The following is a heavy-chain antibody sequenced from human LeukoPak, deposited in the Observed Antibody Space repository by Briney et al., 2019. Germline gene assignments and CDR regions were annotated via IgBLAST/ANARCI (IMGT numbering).Heavy chain of an antibody. Sequence: GGSLRLSCAASGFAFSSYWMSWVRQAPGKGLVWVSRINSDGSSTTYADSVKGRFTISRDNAKNTLYLQMNSLRAEDTAVYYCARTPRPGLGYCSSTSCNPVWGQGTLVTVSS. D-gene: IGHD2-2*01. CDR3: ARTPRPGLGYCSSTSCNPV. CDR2: INSDGSST. J-gene: IGHJ4*02. CDR1: GFAFSSYW. V-gene: IGHV3-74*01.